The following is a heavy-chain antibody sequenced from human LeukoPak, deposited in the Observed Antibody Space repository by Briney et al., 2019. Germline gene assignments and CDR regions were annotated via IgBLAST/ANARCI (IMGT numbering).Heavy chain of an antibody. J-gene: IGHJ4*02. V-gene: IGHV1-2*02. CDR1: GYTFTGYY. D-gene: IGHD6-19*01. CDR2: INPNSGGT. CDR3: ARAQYSSGWFFDY. Sequence: ASVKVSCKASGYTFTGYYMHWVRQAPGQGLEWMGWINPNSGGTNYAQKFQGRVTMTRDTSISTAYMELSRLRSDDTAVYYCARAQYSSGWFFDYWGQGTLVTVSS.